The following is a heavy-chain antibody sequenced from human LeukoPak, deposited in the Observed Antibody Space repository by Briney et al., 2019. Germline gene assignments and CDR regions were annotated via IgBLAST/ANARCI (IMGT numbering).Heavy chain of an antibody. V-gene: IGHV4-30-4*01. D-gene: IGHD3-22*01. CDR3: ARGRGVPYYYDSSGYYPADY. Sequence: SXXSXXXGDYXWSWIRQPPGKGLECIGHIYYSGSTYYNPSLKSRVTISVDTSKNQFSLKLSSVTAADTAVYYCARGRGVPYYYDSSGYYPADYWGQGTLVTVSS. CDR2: IYYSGST. J-gene: IGHJ4*02. CDR1: XXSXXXGDYX.